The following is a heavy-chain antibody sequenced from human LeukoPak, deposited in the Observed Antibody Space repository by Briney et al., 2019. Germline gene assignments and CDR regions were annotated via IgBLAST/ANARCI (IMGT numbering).Heavy chain of an antibody. CDR1: GFTFSNYG. D-gene: IGHD3-9*01. CDR3: AREGHYDILTGYSPLEYYFYYMDV. CDR2: ISSDGVEK. V-gene: IGHV3-30*01. J-gene: IGHJ6*03. Sequence: GRSLRLSCEAPGFTFSNYGIHWVRQTPGKGLERVAAISSDGVEKHYADSVKGRFTISRDNSKSTVYLQMNSLRAEDTALYYCAREGHYDILTGYSPLEYYFYYMDVWGKGTTVTVSS.